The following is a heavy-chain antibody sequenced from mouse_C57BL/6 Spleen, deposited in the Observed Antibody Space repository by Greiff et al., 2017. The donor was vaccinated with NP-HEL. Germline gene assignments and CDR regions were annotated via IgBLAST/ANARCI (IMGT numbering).Heavy chain of an antibody. Sequence: QVQLQQPGTELVKPGASVKLSCKASGYTFTSYWMHWVKQRPGQGLEWIGNINPSNGGTNYNEKFKSKATLTVDKSSSPAYMQLSSLTSEDSAVYYCARPPYSNYGAWFAYWGQGTLVTVSA. CDR2: INPSNGGT. CDR1: GYTFTSYW. D-gene: IGHD2-5*01. CDR3: ARPPYSNYGAWFAY. J-gene: IGHJ3*01. V-gene: IGHV1-53*01.